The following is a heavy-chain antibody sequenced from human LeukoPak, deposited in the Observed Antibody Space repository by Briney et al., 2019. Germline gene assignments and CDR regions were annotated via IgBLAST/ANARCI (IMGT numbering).Heavy chain of an antibody. CDR3: ATSIEAEIWYFDY. CDR2: IDPKRGGT. CDR1: GYTFTGYY. J-gene: IGHJ4*02. Sequence: ASVKVSCKASGYTFTGYYMHWLRQAPGQGLEWMGWIDPKRGGTNYAQKLQGRVTMSRDTSISTAYMEVSRLRSDDTAVYYCATSIEAEIWYFDYWGQGTLVTVSS. V-gene: IGHV1-2*02. D-gene: IGHD1-14*01.